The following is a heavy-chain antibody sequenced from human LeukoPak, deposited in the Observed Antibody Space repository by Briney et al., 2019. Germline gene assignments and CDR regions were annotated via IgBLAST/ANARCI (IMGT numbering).Heavy chain of an antibody. D-gene: IGHD4-17*01. J-gene: IGHJ4*02. CDR1: GGSIGSYY. Sequence: PSETLSLTCTVSGGSIGSYYWSWIRQPPGKGLEWIGYIYYSGSTNYNPSLKSRVTISVDTSKNQFSLKLSSVTAADTAVYYCAKGPRETLYGDYPLSLYHFDYWGQGTLVTVSS. V-gene: IGHV4-59*01. CDR2: IYYSGST. CDR3: AKGPRETLYGDYPLSLYHFDY.